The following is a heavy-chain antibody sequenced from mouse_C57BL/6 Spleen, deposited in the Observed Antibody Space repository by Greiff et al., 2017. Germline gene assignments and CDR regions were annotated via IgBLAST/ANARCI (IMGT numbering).Heavy chain of an antibody. CDR1: GYTFTSYT. J-gene: IGHJ2*01. V-gene: IGHV1-4*01. Sequence: QVQLKESGAELARPGASVKMSCKASGYTFTSYTMHWVKQRPGQGLEWIGYINPSSGYTKYNQKFKDKATLTADKSSSTAYMQLSSLTSEDSAVYYCARGGYFDYWGQGTTLTVSS. CDR3: ARGGYFDY. CDR2: INPSSGYT.